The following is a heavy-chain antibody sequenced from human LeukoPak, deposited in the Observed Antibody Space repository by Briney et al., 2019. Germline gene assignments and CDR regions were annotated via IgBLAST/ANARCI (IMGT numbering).Heavy chain of an antibody. CDR3: TRVGYIDEGIDY. CDR2: IKQDGSKK. Sequence: GGSLRLSCVASGFPFSSYWMTWVRQAPGKGLEGVANIKQDGSKKSYVDSVKGRFTISRDNAKNSLYLQMNSLRAEDTAIYYCTRVGYIDEGIDYWGQGTLVTVSS. CDR1: GFPFSSYW. V-gene: IGHV3-7*04. D-gene: IGHD5-24*01. J-gene: IGHJ4*02.